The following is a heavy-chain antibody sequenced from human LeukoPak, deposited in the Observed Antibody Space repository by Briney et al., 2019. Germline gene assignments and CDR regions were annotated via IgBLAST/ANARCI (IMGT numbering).Heavy chain of an antibody. J-gene: IGHJ4*02. CDR1: GYTFTSYD. CDR3: ARGRIVAFTSAHFDY. D-gene: IGHD5-12*01. CDR2: MNPNSGNT. V-gene: IGHV1-8*01. Sequence: ASVKVSCKASGYTFTSYDINWVRQAPGQGLEWMGWMNPNSGNTGYAQKFQGRVTMTRNTSISTAYMELSSLRSEDTAVYYCARGRIVAFTSAHFDYWGQGTLVTVSS.